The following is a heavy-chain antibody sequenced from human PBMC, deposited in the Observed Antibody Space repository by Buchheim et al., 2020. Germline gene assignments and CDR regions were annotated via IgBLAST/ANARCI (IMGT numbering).Heavy chain of an antibody. CDR2: ISYDGSNK. V-gene: IGHV3-30*18. CDR3: AKEYYYGSGTTMAYYYYAMDV. D-gene: IGHD3-10*01. CDR1: GFTFSSYG. J-gene: IGHJ6*02. Sequence: QVQLVESGGGVVQPGRSLRLSCAASGFTFSSYGMHWVRQAPGKGLEWVAVISYDGSNKYYADSVKGRFTISRDNSKNTLYLQINSLRAEDTAVYYCAKEYYYGSGTTMAYYYYAMDVWGQGTT.